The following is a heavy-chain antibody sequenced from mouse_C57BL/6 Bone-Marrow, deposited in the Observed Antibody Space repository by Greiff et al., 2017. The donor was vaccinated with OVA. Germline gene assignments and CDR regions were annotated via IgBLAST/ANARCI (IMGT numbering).Heavy chain of an antibody. CDR2: IRLKSDNYAT. D-gene: IGHD1-1*01. Sequence: EVQLQQSGGGLVQPGGSMKLSCVASGFTFSNYWMNWVRQSPEKGLEWVAQIRLKSDNYATHYAESVKGRFTISRDDSKSSVYLQMNNLRAEDTGIYYCTEDRIYYYGSSYGAYWGQGTLVTVSA. V-gene: IGHV6-3*01. CDR3: TEDRIYYYGSSYGAY. J-gene: IGHJ3*01. CDR1: GFTFSNYW.